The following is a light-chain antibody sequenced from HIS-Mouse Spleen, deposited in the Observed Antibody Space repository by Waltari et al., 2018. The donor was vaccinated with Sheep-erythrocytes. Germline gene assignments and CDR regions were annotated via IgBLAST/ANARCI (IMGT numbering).Light chain of an antibody. CDR2: EVS. CDR1: TSDVGGHIY. Sequence: QSALTQPASVSGSPGQSITIPRTGTTSDVGGHIYVSWYQQHPGKAPKLMIYEVSNRPSGVSNRFSGSKSGNTASLTISGLQAEDEADYYCSSYTSSSTWVFGGGTKLTVL. CDR3: SSYTSSSTWV. J-gene: IGLJ3*02. V-gene: IGLV2-14*01.